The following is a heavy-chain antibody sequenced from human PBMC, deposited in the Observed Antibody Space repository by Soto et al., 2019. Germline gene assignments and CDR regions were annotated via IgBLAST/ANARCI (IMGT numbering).Heavy chain of an antibody. J-gene: IGHJ6*03. CDR3: TAVNIVVVVAAPSYYMDV. CDR1: GFTFSNAW. Sequence: GGSLRLSCAASGFTFSNAWMSWVRQAPGKGLEWVGRIKSKTDGGTTDYAAPVKGRFTISRDDSKNTLYLQMNSLKTEDTAVYYCTAVNIVVVVAAPSYYMDVWGKGTTVTVSS. D-gene: IGHD2-15*01. V-gene: IGHV3-15*01. CDR2: IKSKTDGGTT.